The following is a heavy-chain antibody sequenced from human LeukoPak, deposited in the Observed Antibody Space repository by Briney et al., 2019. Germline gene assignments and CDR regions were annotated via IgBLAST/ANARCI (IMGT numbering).Heavy chain of an antibody. CDR3: ARAPRIAVAGTWFDP. J-gene: IGHJ5*02. D-gene: IGHD6-19*01. V-gene: IGHV1-8*02. CDR1: GYTFTDYY. Sequence: ASVKVSCKASGYTFTDYYIHWVRQATGQGLEWMGWMNPKSGNTGSAQRFQGRVTMTRNTSINTAYMELSSLRSEDTAVYYCARAPRIAVAGTWFDPWGQGTLVTVSS. CDR2: MNPKSGNT.